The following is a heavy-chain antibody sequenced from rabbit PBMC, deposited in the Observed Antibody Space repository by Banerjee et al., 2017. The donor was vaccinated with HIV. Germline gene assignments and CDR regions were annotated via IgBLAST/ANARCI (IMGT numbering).Heavy chain of an antibody. CDR3: ARGYSVYVGNGWGL. CDR1: GFDFSNYY. CDR2: INPVFGST. V-gene: IGHV1S7*01. Sequence: QLKESGGGLVQPGRSLKLSCKASGFDFSNYYVSWVRQAPGKGLEWIGYINPVFGSTYYASWVNGRFTISSHDAQNTLYLQLTSLTAADTATYFCARGYSVYVGNGWGLWGPGTLVTDS. D-gene: IGHD4-2*01. J-gene: IGHJ4*01.